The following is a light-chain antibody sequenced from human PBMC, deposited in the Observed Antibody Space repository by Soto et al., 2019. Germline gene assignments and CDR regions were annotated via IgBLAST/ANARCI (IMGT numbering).Light chain of an antibody. Sequence: DMVMTQSPATLSVSPGERATLSCRASQSVSSSLAWYQQKPGRSPRLLIYGASTRAIGIPARFSGSGSGTEFTLTISSLQSEDVAVYYCHQYSDRPPITFGQGTRLEIK. CDR1: QSVSSS. J-gene: IGKJ5*01. CDR3: HQYSDRPPIT. CDR2: GAS. V-gene: IGKV3-15*01.